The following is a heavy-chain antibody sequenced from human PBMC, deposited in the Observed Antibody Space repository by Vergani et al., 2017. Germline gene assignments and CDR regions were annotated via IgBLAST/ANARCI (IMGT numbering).Heavy chain of an antibody. J-gene: IGHJ6*03. CDR3: ARVNTETNVHLYYYYYMDV. CDR2: IDHTGRP. D-gene: IGHD4-11*01. CDR1: GGSFTSYH. V-gene: IGHV4-34*01. Sequence: QVQLQQWGGGLLKPSETLSLTCVVNGGSFTSYHWTWIRQSPGEGLEWVGDIDHTGRPDYNPSLKSRPTMSVDKSLNQFSLTLNSVTATDTAIYFCARVNTETNVHLYYYYYMDVWGQGTAVTVS.